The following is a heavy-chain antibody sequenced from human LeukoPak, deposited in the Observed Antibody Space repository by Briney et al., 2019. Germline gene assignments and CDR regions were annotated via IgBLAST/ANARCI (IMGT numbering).Heavy chain of an antibody. D-gene: IGHD2-2*01. CDR3: AKDVRWDIVVVPAAREGYFDY. CDR2: IYSGGST. J-gene: IGHJ4*02. Sequence: GGSLRLSCAASGFTFSSYGMHWVRQAPGKGLEWVSVIYSGGSTYYADSVKGRFTISRDNSKNTLYLQMNSLRAEDTAVYYCAKDVRWDIVVVPAAREGYFDYWGQGTLVTVSS. CDR1: GFTFSSYG. V-gene: IGHV3-NL1*01.